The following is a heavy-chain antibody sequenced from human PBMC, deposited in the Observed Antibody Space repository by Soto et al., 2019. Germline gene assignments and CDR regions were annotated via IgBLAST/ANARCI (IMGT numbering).Heavy chain of an antibody. CDR1: GGSFSGYY. CDR3: ARDLLYYDFWSGYYRRYYNWFDP. Sequence: SETLSLTCAVYGGSFSGYYCICSRQPPFKWLEWIVEINHSGSTNYNPSLKSRVTISVDTSKNQFPLKLSSVTAADTAVYYCARDLLYYDFWSGYYRRYYNWFDPWGQGTLVTVSS. J-gene: IGHJ5*02. D-gene: IGHD3-3*01. V-gene: IGHV4-34*01. CDR2: INHSGST.